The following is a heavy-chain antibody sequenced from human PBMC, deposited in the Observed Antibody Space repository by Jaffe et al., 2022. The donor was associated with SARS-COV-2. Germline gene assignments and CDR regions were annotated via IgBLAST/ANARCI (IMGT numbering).Heavy chain of an antibody. V-gene: IGHV3-30*18. J-gene: IGHJ4*02. CDR3: AKAHDNGWFYLAS. CDR1: GFTFATFG. CDR2: FSFDGRNK. Sequence: QVQLVEAGGRVVQPGTSLTLSCTASGFTFATFGMHWVRQAPGKGLEWVAAFSFDGRNKFYGDSVKGRFTIDRDNAKSILSLQMNNLREDDTATYFCAKAHDNGWFYLASWGQGTLVTVSS. D-gene: IGHD6-19*01.